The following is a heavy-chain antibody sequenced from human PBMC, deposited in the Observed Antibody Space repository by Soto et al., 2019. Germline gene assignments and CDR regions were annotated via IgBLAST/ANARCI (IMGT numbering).Heavy chain of an antibody. J-gene: IGHJ3*02. V-gene: IGHV1-69*06. CDR2: IIPIFGTA. CDR3: ARDPHCSSTSCLRYAFDI. Sequence: SVKVSCKASGGTFSSYAISWVRQAPGQGLEWMGGIIPIFGTANYAQKFQGRVTITADKSTSTAYMELSSLRSEDTAVYYCARDPHCSSTSCLRYAFDIWGQGTMVTVS. D-gene: IGHD2-2*01. CDR1: GGTFSSYA.